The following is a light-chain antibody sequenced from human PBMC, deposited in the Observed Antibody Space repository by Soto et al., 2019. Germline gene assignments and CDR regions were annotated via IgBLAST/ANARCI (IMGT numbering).Light chain of an antibody. CDR1: QGITYY. CDR2: AAS. J-gene: IGKJ4*01. V-gene: IGKV1-27*01. CDR3: QNYNSDHLT. Sequence: DIQITQSPSSLSASVGDRVTITFRASQGITYYLAWYQQKPGKVPKLLIYAASTLQSGVPSRFSGGGSGADFTLTISSLQPEDVATYYCQNYNSDHLTLSGGTKVDIK.